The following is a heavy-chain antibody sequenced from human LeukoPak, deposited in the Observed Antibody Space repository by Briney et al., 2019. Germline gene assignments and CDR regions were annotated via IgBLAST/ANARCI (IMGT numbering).Heavy chain of an antibody. J-gene: IGHJ2*01. CDR2: IYTRGTT. V-gene: IGHV4-4*09. Sequence: SETLSLTCTVSGGSISSYYWSWIRQPPGKGLEWIGFIYTRGTTSYNPSLKSRVTISVDTSKSQFSLKVTSVTAADTAVYYCARQPHDSWSGYYAMWNFDLWGRGTLVTVSS. CDR3: ARQPHDSWSGYYAMWNFDL. D-gene: IGHD3-3*01. CDR1: GGSISSYY.